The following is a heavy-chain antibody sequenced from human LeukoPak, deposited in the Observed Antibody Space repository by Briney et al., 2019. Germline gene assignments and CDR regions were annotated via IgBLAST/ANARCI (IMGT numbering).Heavy chain of an antibody. V-gene: IGHV1-2*06. Sequence: GASVKVSXKASGYTFTGYYLHWVRQAPGQGLEWMGRINPNSGGTNYAQKFQGRVTMTGDTSISTAYMELSRLRSDDTAVYFCARAHCSSTTCLNAFDIWGQGTMVTVSS. J-gene: IGHJ3*02. D-gene: IGHD2-2*01. CDR1: GYTFTGYY. CDR2: INPNSGGT. CDR3: ARAHCSSTTCLNAFDI.